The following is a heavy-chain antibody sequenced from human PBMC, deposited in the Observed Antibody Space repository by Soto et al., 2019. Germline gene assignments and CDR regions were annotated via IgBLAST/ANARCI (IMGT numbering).Heavy chain of an antibody. D-gene: IGHD3-10*01. V-gene: IGHV1-2*04. CDR2: INPNSGGT. J-gene: IGHJ6*02. CDR1: GYTFTGYY. CDR3: ARDLPRWEGSGRPTTYYYYGMDV. Sequence: ASVKVSCKASGYTFTGYYMHWVRQAPGQGLEWMGWINPNSGGTNYAQKFQGWVTMTRDTSISTAYMELSRLRSDDTAVYYCARDLPRWEGSGRPTTYYYYGMDVSGQGTTVTVSS.